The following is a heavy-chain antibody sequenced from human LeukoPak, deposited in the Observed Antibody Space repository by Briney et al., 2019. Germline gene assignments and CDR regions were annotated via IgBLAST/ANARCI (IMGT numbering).Heavy chain of an antibody. J-gene: IGHJ4*02. CDR2: IKKDGSEK. V-gene: IGHV3-7*03. Sequence: PGGSLRLSCTASGFIFSPTWMASIRHAPGKGLEWVAIIKKDGSEKYYVDSMKRRFTISRDNAKNSLFLQMNSLRAEDTAIYYCTTDTWYSAGHWGQGTLVTVSS. D-gene: IGHD2-15*01. CDR3: TTDTWYSAGH. CDR1: GFIFSPTW.